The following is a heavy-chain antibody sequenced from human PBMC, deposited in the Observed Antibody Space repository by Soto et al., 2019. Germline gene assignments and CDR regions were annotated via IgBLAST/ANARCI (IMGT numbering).Heavy chain of an antibody. CDR3: ARPVGSGWYGAFDI. CDR1: EYSFTSYW. Sequence: ESLKVSLNGCEYSFTSYWIVWVRQMPGKGLEWMGIIYPGDSDNRYSPSFQGQVTISADKSIRTAYLHWSSLKASDTAMYYCARPVGSGWYGAFDIWGQGTMVTVSS. CDR2: IYPGDSDN. D-gene: IGHD6-19*01. J-gene: IGHJ3*02. V-gene: IGHV5-51*01.